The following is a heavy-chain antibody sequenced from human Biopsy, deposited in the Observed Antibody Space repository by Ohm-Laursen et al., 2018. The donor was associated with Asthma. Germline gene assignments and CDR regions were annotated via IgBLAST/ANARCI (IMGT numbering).Heavy chain of an antibody. CDR2: LIPVLGTP. J-gene: IGHJ6*02. V-gene: IGHV1-69*13. CDR1: GDSFSNYA. Sequence: SVKASCKASGDSFSNYAISWVRQAPGQGLEWMGGLIPVLGTPDHAQMFEGRVTITADESTSTAYMELSSLSSEDTAVYYCTRGYSGSDRIVYYYSGLEVWGQGTTVTVSS. D-gene: IGHD5-12*01. CDR3: TRGYSGSDRIVYYYSGLEV.